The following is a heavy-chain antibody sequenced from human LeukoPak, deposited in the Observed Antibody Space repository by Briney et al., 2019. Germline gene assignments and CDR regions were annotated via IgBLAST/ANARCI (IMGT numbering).Heavy chain of an antibody. D-gene: IGHD3-10*01. CDR3: TGNYYGSGSYADFDY. CDR2: IRFDGNTK. J-gene: IGHJ4*02. Sequence: GGSLRLSCAASGFTFRSYGMHWVRQAPGKGLEWVAFIRFDGNTKYYADSVKGLFTISRDISKNTLYLQMNSLRAEDTAVYYCTGNYYGSGSYADFDYWGQGTLVTVSS. CDR1: GFTFRSYG. V-gene: IGHV3-30*02.